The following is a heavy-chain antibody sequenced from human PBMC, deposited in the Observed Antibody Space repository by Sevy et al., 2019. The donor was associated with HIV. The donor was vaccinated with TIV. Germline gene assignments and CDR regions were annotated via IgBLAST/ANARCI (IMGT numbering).Heavy chain of an antibody. Sequence: GGSLRLSCAASGFTFSSYWMSWVRQAPGKGLEWVANIKKDGSEKYYVDSVKGRFTISRDNATNSRYLQMNSLRAEDTAVYYCASGSSSWIDALDIWGQGTMVTVSS. CDR2: IKKDGSEK. CDR3: ASGSSSWIDALDI. J-gene: IGHJ3*02. CDR1: GFTFSSYW. D-gene: IGHD6-13*01. V-gene: IGHV3-7*03.